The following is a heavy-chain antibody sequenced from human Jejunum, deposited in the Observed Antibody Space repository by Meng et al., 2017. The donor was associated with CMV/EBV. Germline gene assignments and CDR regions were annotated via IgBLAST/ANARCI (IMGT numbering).Heavy chain of an antibody. Sequence: SEYTFTDYYVHWVRQAPGQGLEWMGYINPYTGYTNYAQKFQGRVTMTRDTSTNTAYMELTRLRSDDTALYYCAKDGGSFLDYYFDSWGQGTLVTVSS. D-gene: IGHD3-16*01. CDR2: INPYTGYT. J-gene: IGHJ4*02. CDR1: EYTFTDYY. CDR3: AKDGGSFLDYYFDS. V-gene: IGHV1-2*02.